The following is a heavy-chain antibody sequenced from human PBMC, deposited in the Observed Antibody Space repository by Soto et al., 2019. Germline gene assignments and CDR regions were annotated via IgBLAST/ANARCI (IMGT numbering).Heavy chain of an antibody. D-gene: IGHD6-19*01. V-gene: IGHV1-46*01. CDR2: INPSGGST. Sequence: APVKVSCKASGYTFTNYHMHWVRQAPGQGLEWMGIINPSGGSTSYSQNFQGSVTMTRDTSTSTVYLELSSLRSEDTAVYYCARGPVAGYYFDYWGQGTLVTVSS. CDR1: GYTFTNYH. J-gene: IGHJ4*02. CDR3: ARGPVAGYYFDY.